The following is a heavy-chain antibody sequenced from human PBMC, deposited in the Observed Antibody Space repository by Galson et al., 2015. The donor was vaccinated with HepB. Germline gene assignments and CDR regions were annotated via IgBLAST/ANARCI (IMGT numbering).Heavy chain of an antibody. CDR3: AKDRSTHAPYGYGMDV. J-gene: IGHJ6*02. D-gene: IGHD3-10*01. Sequence: SLRLSCAASGFTFSSYGMHWVRQAPGKGLEWVAVISYDGSNKYYADSVKGRFTISRDNSKNTLYLQMNSLRAEDTAVYYCAKDRSTHAPYGYGMDVWGQGTTVTVSS. V-gene: IGHV3-30*18. CDR2: ISYDGSNK. CDR1: GFTFSSYG.